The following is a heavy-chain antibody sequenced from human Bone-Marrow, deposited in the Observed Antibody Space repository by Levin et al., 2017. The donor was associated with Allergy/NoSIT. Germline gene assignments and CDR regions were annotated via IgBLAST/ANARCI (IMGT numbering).Heavy chain of an antibody. D-gene: IGHD6-19*01. V-gene: IGHV3-7*01. J-gene: IGHJ4*02. Sequence: PGGSLRLSCAASGFTFSTFSMSWVRQAPGKGLEWVANIKQGGGETHYADSVKGRFTISGDSAQNSVHLQMNSLRAEDTAVYYCARGGITVPGRFDYWGQGTLVTVSS. CDR3: ARGGITVPGRFDY. CDR2: IKQGGGET. CDR1: GFTFSTFS.